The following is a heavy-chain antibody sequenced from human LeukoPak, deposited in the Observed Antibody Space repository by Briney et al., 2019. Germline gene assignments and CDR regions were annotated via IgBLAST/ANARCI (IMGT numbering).Heavy chain of an antibody. J-gene: IGHJ4*02. V-gene: IGHV4-61*02. D-gene: IGHD5-24*01. Sequence: SETLSLTCTVSGASLNSDGYYWSWIRQPAGKGLEWVGRISASGSTNYNPSLTSRVTISVDTSKNQFSLKLSSVTAADTAVYYCARVGRWLQLSYYFDYWGQGTLVTVSS. CDR1: GASLNSDGYY. CDR3: ARVGRWLQLSYYFDY. CDR2: ISASGST.